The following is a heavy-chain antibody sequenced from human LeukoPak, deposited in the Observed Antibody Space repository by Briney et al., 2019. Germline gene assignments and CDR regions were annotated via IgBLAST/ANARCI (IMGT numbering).Heavy chain of an antibody. D-gene: IGHD4-17*01. Sequence: GASLQISCEGSGSIFSSYWIGGGRPLPGKGREWMGIIYPGDSDTRYSPSLQGQVTISAGKSISTAYLQWCRVKDSDTGMYYSARQWGYGDSYWGQGTLVRVSS. CDR1: GSIFSSYW. J-gene: IGHJ4*02. CDR2: IYPGDSDT. CDR3: ARQWGYGDSY. V-gene: IGHV5-51*01.